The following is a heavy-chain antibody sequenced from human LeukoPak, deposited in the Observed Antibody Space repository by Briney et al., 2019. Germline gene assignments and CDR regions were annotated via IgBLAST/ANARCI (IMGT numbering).Heavy chain of an antibody. J-gene: IGHJ4*02. Sequence: GGSLRLSCAASGFSISNSAMSWVRQAPGKGLEWVSLIVASSGSTFYADSVKGRFTISRDSSKNTLYLQTNSLRAEDMAVYYCAKGAYDYIEMGYFDYWGQGTLVTVSS. CDR2: IVASSGST. CDR1: GFSISNSA. D-gene: IGHD5-12*01. V-gene: IGHV3-23*01. CDR3: AKGAYDYIEMGYFDY.